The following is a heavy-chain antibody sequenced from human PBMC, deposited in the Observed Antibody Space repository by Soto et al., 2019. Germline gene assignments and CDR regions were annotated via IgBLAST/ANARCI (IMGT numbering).Heavy chain of an antibody. CDR2: IYHSGST. J-gene: IGHJ5*02. V-gene: IGHV4-30-2*01. CDR3: ARLDFRMNWFDP. Sequence: SETLSLTAALSGGSISSGGYSWSWLRQPPGKGLEWIGYIYHSGSTYYNPSLKSRVTISVDRSKNQFSLKLSSVTAADTAVYYCARLDFRMNWFDPWGQGTLVTVSS. CDR1: GGSISSGGYS. D-gene: IGHD3-3*01.